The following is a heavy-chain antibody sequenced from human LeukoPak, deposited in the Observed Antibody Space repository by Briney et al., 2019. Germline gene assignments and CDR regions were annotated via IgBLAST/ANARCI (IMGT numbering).Heavy chain of an antibody. V-gene: IGHV1-2*02. J-gene: IGHJ3*02. CDR3: ARGVLLQGRGAFDI. D-gene: IGHD2-15*01. CDR2: INPNSGGT. Sequence: ASVKVSCQASGYTFTGYYMHWVRQAPGQGLEWMGWINPNSGGTNFAQKFQGRVTMTRDTSITTVYMELSGLNSDDTAIYYCARGVLLQGRGAFDIWGQGTMLTVSS. CDR1: GYTFTGYY.